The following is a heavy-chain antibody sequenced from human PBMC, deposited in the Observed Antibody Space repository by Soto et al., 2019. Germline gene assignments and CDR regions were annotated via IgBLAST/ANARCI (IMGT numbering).Heavy chain of an antibody. D-gene: IGHD1-26*01. CDR2: VYTDGSST. CDR3: ARAMSSGSYFDS. CDR1: GFTFSSYA. J-gene: IGHJ4*02. V-gene: IGHV3-74*01. Sequence: GGSLRLSCAASGFTFSSYAMSWVRQAPGKGLEWVSRVYTDGSSTSYADSVKGRFTISRDNAKNTLYLQMNSLRAEDTAVYYCARAMSSGSYFDSWGQGTLVTVSS.